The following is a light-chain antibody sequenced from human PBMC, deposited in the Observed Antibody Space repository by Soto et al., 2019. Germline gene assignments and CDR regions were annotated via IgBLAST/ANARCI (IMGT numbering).Light chain of an antibody. Sequence: DIVLTQSPGTLSLSPGERATLSCRASQSVRSSYLAWYQQRPGQAPRLLISDASNRATGIPDRFSGSGSGTDFTLTISRLEPEAFALYYCQQYGGSPITFGQGTRLEIK. V-gene: IGKV3-20*01. J-gene: IGKJ5*01. CDR3: QQYGGSPIT. CDR1: QSVRSSY. CDR2: DAS.